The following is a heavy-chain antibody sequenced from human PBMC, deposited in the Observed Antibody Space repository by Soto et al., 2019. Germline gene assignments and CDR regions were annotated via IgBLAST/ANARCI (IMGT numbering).Heavy chain of an antibody. J-gene: IGHJ4*02. CDR1: GGSISSSSYY. CDR2: IYYSGST. CDR3: ASSYGDYVSY. V-gene: IGHV4-39*01. D-gene: IGHD4-17*01. Sequence: SETLSLTCAVSGGSISSSSYYWGWIRQPPGKGLEWIGSIYYSGSTYYNPSLKSRVTISVDTSENQFSLKLSSVTAADTAVYYCASSYGDYVSYWGQGTLVTVSS.